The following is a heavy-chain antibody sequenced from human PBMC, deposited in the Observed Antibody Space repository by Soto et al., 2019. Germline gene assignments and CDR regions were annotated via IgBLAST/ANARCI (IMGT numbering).Heavy chain of an antibody. J-gene: IGHJ4*02. CDR2: ISFDGSKK. D-gene: IGHD4-4*01. V-gene: IGHV3-30*18. CDR3: AKEAGSVTFDF. Sequence: QVQLVESGGSVVQPGRSLRLSCAASGFTFSRYGMHWVRQAPGKGLEWVAVISFDGSKKYYAESVTGRFTISRDNSKNTLYLQVNSLRAEDTAVSYCAKEAGSVTFDFWGQGTLVTVSS. CDR1: GFTFSRYG.